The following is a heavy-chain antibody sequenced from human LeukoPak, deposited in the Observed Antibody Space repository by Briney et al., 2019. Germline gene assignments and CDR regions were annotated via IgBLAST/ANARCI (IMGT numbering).Heavy chain of an antibody. CDR2: INPNSGGT. CDR3: ARVGNRMVRGVIHNWFDP. CDR1: GYTFTGYY. J-gene: IGHJ5*02. D-gene: IGHD3-10*01. Sequence: GASVKVSCKASGYTFTGYYMHWVRQAPGQGLEGMGWINPNSGGTNYAQKFQGRVTMTRDTSISTAYMELSRLRSDDTAVYYCARVGNRMVRGVIHNWFDPWGQGTLVTVSS. V-gene: IGHV1-2*02.